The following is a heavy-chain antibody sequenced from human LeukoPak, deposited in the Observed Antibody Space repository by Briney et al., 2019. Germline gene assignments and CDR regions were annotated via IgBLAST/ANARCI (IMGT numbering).Heavy chain of an antibody. CDR3: ASGSREY. CDR2: IKQDGSEK. D-gene: IGHD1-26*01. CDR1: GFTFSSYN. J-gene: IGHJ4*02. Sequence: PGGSLRLSCAASGFTFSSYNMVWVRQAPGKGLEWVANIKQDGSEKYYVDSVKGRFTISRDNAKNSLYLQMNSLRVEDTAVYYCASGSREYWGQGTLVTVSS. V-gene: IGHV3-7*01.